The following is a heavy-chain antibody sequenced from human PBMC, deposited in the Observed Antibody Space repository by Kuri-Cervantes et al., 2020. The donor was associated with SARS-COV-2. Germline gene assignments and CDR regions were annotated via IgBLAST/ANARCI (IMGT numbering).Heavy chain of an antibody. D-gene: IGHD3-3*01. V-gene: IGHV1-2*04. J-gene: IGHJ4*02. CDR3: ARGYSDFWSGYRKIYYFDY. CDR2: INPNSGGT. Sequence: ASVKVSCKASGYTFTGYYMHWVRQAPGQGLEWMGWINPNSGGTNYAQKFQGWVTMTRDTSISTAYMELSRLRSDDTAVYYCARGYSDFWSGYRKIYYFDYWGQGTLVTVSS. CDR1: GYTFTGYY.